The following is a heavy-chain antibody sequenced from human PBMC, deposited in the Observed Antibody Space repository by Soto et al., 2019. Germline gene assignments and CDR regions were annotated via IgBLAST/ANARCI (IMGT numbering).Heavy chain of an antibody. CDR1: GFTFSSYA. V-gene: IGHV3-23*01. D-gene: IGHD5-18*01. CDR3: AMGYSYAPFDP. J-gene: IGHJ5*02. Sequence: GGSLSLSCAASGFTFSSYAMSWVRPAPGKGLAWVSGISGSGDSTYYADSVKGRFTISRDNSKNRLYLQMNSLRLEDTAVYYCAMGYSYAPFDPWGQGTLVTVSS. CDR2: ISGSGDST.